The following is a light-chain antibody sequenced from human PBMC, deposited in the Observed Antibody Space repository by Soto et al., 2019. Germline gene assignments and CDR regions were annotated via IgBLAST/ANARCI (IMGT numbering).Light chain of an antibody. CDR2: DVS. CDR1: SSDVGGYSS. Sequence: QSVLTQPASVSGSPGQSITISCTGTSSDVGGYSSVSWYQHHPGKAPKLMIYDVSNRPSGVSNRFSGSKSGNTASLTISGLQPEDEADYYCSSYTTSNTRQIVFGTGTKLTVL. V-gene: IGLV2-14*03. CDR3: SSYTTSNTRQIV. J-gene: IGLJ1*01.